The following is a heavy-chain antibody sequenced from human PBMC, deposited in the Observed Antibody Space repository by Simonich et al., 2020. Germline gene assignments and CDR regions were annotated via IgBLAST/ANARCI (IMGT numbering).Heavy chain of an antibody. CDR2: IKQDGSEK. CDR1: GFTFSSYW. V-gene: IGHV3-7*01. CDR3: ARDGLGTAYYYYMDV. J-gene: IGHJ6*03. Sequence: EVPLVESGGGLVQPGGSLRLSCAASGFTFSSYWMSWVRQAPGEGLEWVANIKQDGSEKYYVDSVKGRFTISRDNAKNSLYLQMNSLRAEDTAVYYCARDGLGTAYYYYMDVWGKGTTVTVSS. D-gene: IGHD7-27*01.